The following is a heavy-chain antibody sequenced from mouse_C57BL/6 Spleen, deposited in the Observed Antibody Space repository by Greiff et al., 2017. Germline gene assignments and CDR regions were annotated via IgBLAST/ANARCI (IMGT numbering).Heavy chain of an antibody. CDR3: ARSEITTVVADY. CDR1: GYAFSSYW. Sequence: VQLVESGAELVKPGASVKISCKASGYAFSSYWMNWVKQRPGKGLEWIGQIYPGDGDTNYNGKFKGKATLTADKSSSTAYMQLSSLTSEDSAVYFCARSEITTVVADYWGQGTTLTVSS. V-gene: IGHV1-80*01. D-gene: IGHD1-1*01. CDR2: IYPGDGDT. J-gene: IGHJ2*01.